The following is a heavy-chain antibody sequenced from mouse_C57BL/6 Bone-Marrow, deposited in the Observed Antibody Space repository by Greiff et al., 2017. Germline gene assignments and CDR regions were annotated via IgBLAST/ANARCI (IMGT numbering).Heavy chain of an antibody. CDR3: ASLLRTWFAY. J-gene: IGHJ3*01. V-gene: IGHV5-9*01. CDR2: ISGGGGNT. Sequence: EVQVVESGGGLVKPGGSLKLSCAASGFTFSSYTMSWVRQTPEKRLEWVATISGGGGNTYYPDSVKGRFTISRDNAKNTLYLQMSSLRSEDTALYYCASLLRTWFAYWGQGTLVTVSA. CDR1: GFTFSSYT.